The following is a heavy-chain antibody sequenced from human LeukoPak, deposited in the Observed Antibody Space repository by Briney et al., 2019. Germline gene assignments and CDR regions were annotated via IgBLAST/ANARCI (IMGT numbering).Heavy chain of an antibody. CDR3: ASVSNPVFLDAFDI. D-gene: IGHD2-21*01. V-gene: IGHV3-53*01. J-gene: IGHJ3*02. CDR1: GFTVSSNY. Sequence: GGSLRLSCAASGFTVSSNYMSWVRQAPGKGLEWVSVIYSGGGTYYAGSVKGRFTISRDNSKNTLYLQMNSLRAEDTAVYYCASVSNPVFLDAFDIWGQGTMVTVSS. CDR2: IYSGGGT.